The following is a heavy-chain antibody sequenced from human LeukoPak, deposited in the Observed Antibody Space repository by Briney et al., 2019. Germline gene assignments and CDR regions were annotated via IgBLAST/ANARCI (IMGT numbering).Heavy chain of an antibody. J-gene: IGHJ4*02. V-gene: IGHV3-11*01. CDR3: ARNKRRFDQ. CDR1: GFNISDHY. CDR2: IGNRGFST. Sequence: GGSLRLSCAASGFNISDHYMSWIRQAPGRGLEWVSYIGNRGFSTYYADSVKGRFTISRDNTKNSLYLEMQSLRVEDTAVYYCARNKRRFDQWGQGTVVTVSS.